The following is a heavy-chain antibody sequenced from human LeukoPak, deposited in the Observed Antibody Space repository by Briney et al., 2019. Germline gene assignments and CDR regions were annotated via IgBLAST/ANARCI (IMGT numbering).Heavy chain of an antibody. V-gene: IGHV4-59*01. CDR2: IYYSEST. CDR3: ARGRSSWSGYNWFDP. J-gene: IGHJ5*02. D-gene: IGHD6-13*01. CDR1: GGSISSYY. Sequence: SETLSLTCTVSGGSISSYYWSWIRQPPGKGLEWIGYIYYSESTNYNPSLKSRVTISVDTSKNQFSLKLSSVTAADTAVYYCARGRSSWSGYNWFDPWGQGTLVTVSS.